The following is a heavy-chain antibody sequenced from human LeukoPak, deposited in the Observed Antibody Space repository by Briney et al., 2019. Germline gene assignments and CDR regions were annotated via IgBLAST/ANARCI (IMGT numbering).Heavy chain of an antibody. CDR2: TYYRSKWYN. Sequence: SQTLSLTCAISGESVSSDNAAWSWIRQSPSRGPEWLGRTYYRSKWYNEYAVSEKGRISISPDTSKNQFSLRLNSETPDDTAVYYCARVGGMFAYGMDVWGQGTTVTVSS. V-gene: IGHV6-1*01. CDR1: GESVSSDNAA. CDR3: ARVGGMFAYGMDV. D-gene: IGHD3-10*02. J-gene: IGHJ6*02.